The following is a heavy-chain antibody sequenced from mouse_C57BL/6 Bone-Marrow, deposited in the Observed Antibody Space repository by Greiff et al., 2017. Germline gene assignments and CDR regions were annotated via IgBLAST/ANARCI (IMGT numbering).Heavy chain of an antibody. CDR1: GFNIKDYY. CDR3: SPGSSYGYFDV. J-gene: IGHJ1*03. V-gene: IGHV14-1*01. Sequence: VQLQQSGAELVRPGASVKLSCTASGFNIKDYYMHWVKQRPEQGLEWIGRIDPEDGDTEYAPKFQGKATMTADTSSNTAYLQLSSLTSEDTAVYYCSPGSSYGYFDVWGTGTTVTVSS. D-gene: IGHD1-1*01. CDR2: IDPEDGDT.